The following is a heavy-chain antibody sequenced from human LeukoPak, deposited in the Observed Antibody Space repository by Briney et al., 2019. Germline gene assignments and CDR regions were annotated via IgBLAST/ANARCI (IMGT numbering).Heavy chain of an antibody. CDR1: GGSFGGYS. CDR3: ARRGTTYSMFEIIYGTIDP. D-gene: IGHD3-10*02. V-gene: IGHV4-34*01. J-gene: IGHJ5*02. Sequence: SETLSLTCAVYGGSFGGYSWSWIRQPPGKGLEWIGSIYYSGSTYYNPSLKSRVTISVDTSKNQFSLKLSSVTAADTAVYYCARRGTTYSMFEIIYGTIDPWGQGTLVTVSS. CDR2: IYYSGST.